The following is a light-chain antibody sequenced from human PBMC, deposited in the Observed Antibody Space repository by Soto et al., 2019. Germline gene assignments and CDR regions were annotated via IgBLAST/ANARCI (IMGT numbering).Light chain of an antibody. CDR2: TND. Sequence: QAVVTQPPSASGTPGQRVTFSCSGSSSNIGTNTVNWYQHLPGTAPKHLIYTNDQRPSGVPDRFSGSKSGTSASLAISGLQSEDEADYYCAAWDDSLNGVVFGGGTKLTVL. CDR3: AAWDDSLNGVV. V-gene: IGLV1-44*01. CDR1: SSNIGTNT. J-gene: IGLJ2*01.